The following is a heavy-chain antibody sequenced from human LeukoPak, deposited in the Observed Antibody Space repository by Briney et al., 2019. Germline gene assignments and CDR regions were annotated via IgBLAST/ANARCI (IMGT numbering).Heavy chain of an antibody. CDR1: GYTFTSYG. D-gene: IGHD2-2*01. CDR3: ARDDCSSTSCPKDY. V-gene: IGHV1-2*02. CDR2: INPNSGGT. Sequence: ASVKVSCKASGYTFTSYGISWLRQAPGQGLEWMGWINPNSGGTNYAQKFQGRVTMTRDTSISTAYMELSRLRSDDTAVYYCARDDCSSTSCPKDYWGQGTLVTVSS. J-gene: IGHJ4*02.